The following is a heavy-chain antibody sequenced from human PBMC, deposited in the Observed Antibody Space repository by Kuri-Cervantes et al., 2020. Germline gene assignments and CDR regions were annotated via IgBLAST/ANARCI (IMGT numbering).Heavy chain of an antibody. D-gene: IGHD3-9*01. CDR3: ARGLRCFDWLLSDWFDP. CDR2: IYYSGST. J-gene: IGHJ5*02. V-gene: IGHV4-30-4*01. CDR1: GGSISSGDYY. Sequence: SETLSLTCTVSGGSISSGDYYWSWIRQPPGKGLEWIGCIYYSGSTYYNPSLKSRVTISVDTSKNQFSLKLSSVTAADTAVYYCARGLRCFDWLLSDWFDPWGQGTLVTVSS.